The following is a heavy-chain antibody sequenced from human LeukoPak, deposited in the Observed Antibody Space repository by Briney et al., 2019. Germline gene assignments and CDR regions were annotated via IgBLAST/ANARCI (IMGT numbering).Heavy chain of an antibody. Sequence: SVKVSCKASGYTFTSYGISWVRLAPGQGLEWMGGIIPIFSTPNYAQKFRGRVTINADESTSTAYMELSSLRSEDTAVYYCGRCIPAAGRVNCYYMDVWGTGTTVTISS. J-gene: IGHJ6*03. D-gene: IGHD6-13*01. V-gene: IGHV1-69*13. CDR1: GYTFTSYG. CDR3: GRCIPAAGRVNCYYMDV. CDR2: IIPIFSTP.